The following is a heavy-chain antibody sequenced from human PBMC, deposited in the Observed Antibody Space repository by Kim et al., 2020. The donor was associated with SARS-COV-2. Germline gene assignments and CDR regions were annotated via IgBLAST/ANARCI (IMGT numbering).Heavy chain of an antibody. CDR3: AKDYCSSASCYGSYYYF. Sequence: GGSLRLSCAASRFRFTDYGMHWVRQAPGKGLEWVAFISYDGNNKYYAASVKGRFTISRDNLRHTVYLQMNSLRDDYTSVYYCAKDYCSSASCYGSYYYF. D-gene: IGHD2-2*01. CDR1: RFRFTDYG. CDR2: ISYDGNNK. J-gene: IGHJ6*01. V-gene: IGHV3-30*18.